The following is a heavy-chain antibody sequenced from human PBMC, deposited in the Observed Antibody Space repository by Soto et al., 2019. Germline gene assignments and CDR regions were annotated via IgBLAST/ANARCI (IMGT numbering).Heavy chain of an antibody. J-gene: IGHJ4*02. Sequence: EVQLVESGGGLVKPGGSLTLSCGASGFAFRSYNMNWVRQAPGKGLEWVASISSGSSNIYYADSVKGRFTISRDNAKNSRYVQIDSLRAEDSAVYYCASTTVVAATFDFWGQGTLVTVSS. CDR3: ASTTVVAATFDF. CDR1: GFAFRSYN. CDR2: ISSGSSNI. V-gene: IGHV3-21*06. D-gene: IGHD2-15*01.